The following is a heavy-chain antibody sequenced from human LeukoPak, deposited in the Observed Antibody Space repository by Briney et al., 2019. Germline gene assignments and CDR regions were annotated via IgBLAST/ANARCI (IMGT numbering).Heavy chain of an antibody. CDR2: INYSGST. CDR1: GGSISSSSYY. V-gene: IGHV4-61*01. CDR3: ARGRYGDDGHY. D-gene: IGHD4-17*01. J-gene: IGHJ4*02. Sequence: SETLSLTCTVSGGSISSSSYYWSWIRQPPGKGLEWVAYINYSGSTRYNPSLKSRVTISVDTSKNQFSLKLNSVTAADTAVYYCARGRYGDDGHYWGQGTLVTVSS.